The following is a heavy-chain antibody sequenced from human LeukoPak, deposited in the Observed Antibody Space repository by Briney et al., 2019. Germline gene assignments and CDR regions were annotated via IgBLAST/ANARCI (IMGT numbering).Heavy chain of an antibody. Sequence: PSETLSLTCTVSGYSISSGYYWGWIRQPPGKGLEWIGSIYHSGSTYYNPSLKSRVTIPVDTSKNQFSLKLSSVTAADTAVYYCARGLVTMVRGVIIGNYYYMDVWGKGTTVTISS. CDR3: ARGLVTMVRGVIIGNYYYMDV. CDR1: GYSISSGYY. CDR2: IYHSGST. V-gene: IGHV4-38-2*02. D-gene: IGHD3-10*01. J-gene: IGHJ6*03.